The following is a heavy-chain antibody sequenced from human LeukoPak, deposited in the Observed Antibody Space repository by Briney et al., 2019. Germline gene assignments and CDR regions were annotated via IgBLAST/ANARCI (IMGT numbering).Heavy chain of an antibody. CDR2: VSYDGSDK. V-gene: IGHV3-33*05. CDR1: GFTFSSHA. J-gene: IGHJ4*02. Sequence: PGRSLRLSCAPSGFTFSSHAIHWVRQARGKGPEWVATVSYDGSDKYYADSVKGRFTISRDNSKNTLYLQMSSLRAEDTAVYYCARDRCTNGVCYLDYWGQGTLVTVSS. D-gene: IGHD2-8*01. CDR3: ARDRCTNGVCYLDY.